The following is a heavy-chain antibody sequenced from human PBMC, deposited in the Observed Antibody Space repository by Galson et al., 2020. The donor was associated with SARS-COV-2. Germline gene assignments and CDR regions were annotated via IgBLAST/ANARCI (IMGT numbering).Heavy chain of an antibody. V-gene: IGHV1-2*04. D-gene: IGHD3-10*01. J-gene: IGHJ6*02. CDR1: GYTFTGYY. CDR2: INPNSGGT. CDR3: ARSTYYYGSGSDHGERANYYYGMDV. Sequence: ASVKVSCKASGYTFTGYYMHWVRQAPGQGLEWMGWINPNSGGTNYAQKFQGWVTMTRDTSISTAYMELSRLGSDDTAVYYCARSTYYYGSGSDHGERANYYYGMDVGGQGTTVTVSS.